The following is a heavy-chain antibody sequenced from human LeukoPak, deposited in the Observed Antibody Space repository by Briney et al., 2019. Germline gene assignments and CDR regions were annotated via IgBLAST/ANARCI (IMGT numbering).Heavy chain of an antibody. D-gene: IGHD5-18*01. CDR2: ISSSGGTI. CDR1: GLTFSSYE. CDR3: ATCPAQPQSLLTAMVFGRIYYYYMDV. V-gene: IGHV3-48*03. J-gene: IGHJ6*03. Sequence: PGGSLRLSCAASGLTFSSYEMSWVRQAPGKGLEWVSYISSSGGTIFYSDSVKGRFTISRDNSKNTLYLQMNSLRAEDTAVYYCATCPAQPQSLLTAMVFGRIYYYYMDVWGKGTTVTVSS.